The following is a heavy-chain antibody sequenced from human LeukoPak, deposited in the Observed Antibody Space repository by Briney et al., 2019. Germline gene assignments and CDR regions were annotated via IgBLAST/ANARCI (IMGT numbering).Heavy chain of an antibody. CDR3: AGRVTGYSSGYVY. CDR1: GITFSNYA. J-gene: IGHJ4*02. D-gene: IGHD5-18*01. CDR2: ISGSTHKI. V-gene: IGHV3-23*01. Sequence: GGSLRLSCVASGITFSNYAVSWVRQAPEKGLDWVSVISGSTHKIRYADSVKGRFAISRDNSENIVYLQMNNLRAEDTAVYYCAGRVTGYSSGYVYWGQGTLVTVSS.